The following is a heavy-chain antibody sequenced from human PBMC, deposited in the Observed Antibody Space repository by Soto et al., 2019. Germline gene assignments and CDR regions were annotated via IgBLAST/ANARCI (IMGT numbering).Heavy chain of an antibody. V-gene: IGHV4-31*11. CDR1: GGSISSCGYY. Sequence: PLEALSSTCALSGGSISSCGYYWSWIRQHPGKGLEWIGYIYYSGSTYYNPSLKSRVTISVDTSKNQFSLKLSSVTAADTAVYYCARGREYYYETTHDYWGQGTLVTVSS. J-gene: IGHJ4*02. CDR3: ARGREYYYETTHDY. CDR2: IYYSGST. D-gene: IGHD3-22*01.